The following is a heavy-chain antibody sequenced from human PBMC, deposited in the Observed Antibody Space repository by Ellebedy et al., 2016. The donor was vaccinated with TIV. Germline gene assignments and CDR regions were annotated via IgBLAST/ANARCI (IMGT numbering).Heavy chain of an antibody. CDR2: IKQDGSEK. V-gene: IGHV3-7*03. J-gene: IGHJ1*01. D-gene: IGHD6-19*01. CDR3: AKDKGMAGAH. Sequence: GESLKISCVASRFTFSSYWMSWVRQVPGKGLEWVANIKQDGSEKYYVDSVKGRFTISRDNSKNTLYLQMNSLRAEDTAVYYCAKDKGMAGAHWGQGTLVTVSS. CDR1: RFTFSSYW.